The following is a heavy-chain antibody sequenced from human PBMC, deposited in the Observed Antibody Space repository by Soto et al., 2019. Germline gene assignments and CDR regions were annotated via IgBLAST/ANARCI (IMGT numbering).Heavy chain of an antibody. CDR2: IKSKTDGGTT. J-gene: IGHJ6*02. V-gene: IGHV3-15*01. CDR1: GFTFSSCA. Sequence: PGGSLRLSCAASGFTFSSCAMGWVRQAPGKGLEWVGRIKSKTDGGTTDYAAPVKGRFTISRDDSKDTLYLQMNSLKTEDTAVYYCTTRSSYYYGSRRSFPYYYYYGMDVWGQGTKVTVSS. D-gene: IGHD3-10*01. CDR3: TTRSSYYYGSRRSFPYYYYYGMDV.